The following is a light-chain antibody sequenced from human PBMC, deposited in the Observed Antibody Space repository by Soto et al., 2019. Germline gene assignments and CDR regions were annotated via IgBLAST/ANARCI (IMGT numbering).Light chain of an antibody. Sequence: QSPLTQPASVSGSPGQSITISCTGTSSDVGGYNYVSWYQQHPGKAPKLMIYDVSNRPSGVSNRFSGSKSGNTASLTISGRQAEDEADYYCSSYTSSSTVVFGGGTQLTVL. V-gene: IGLV2-14*01. CDR2: DVS. J-gene: IGLJ2*01. CDR3: SSYTSSSTVV. CDR1: SSDVGGYNY.